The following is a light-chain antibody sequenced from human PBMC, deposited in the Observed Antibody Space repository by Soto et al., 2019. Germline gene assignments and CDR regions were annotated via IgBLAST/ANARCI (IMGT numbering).Light chain of an antibody. CDR3: QQYNSYST. V-gene: IGKV1-5*03. CDR2: KAS. CDR1: QTISSW. J-gene: IGKJ1*01. Sequence: DIQMTQSPSTLSGSVGDRVTIPCRASQTISSWLAWYQPKPGKAPKLLIYKASTLKSGVPSRFSGSGSGTEFALPISSLPPEEFATDDCQQYNSYSTFGQGTQVDI.